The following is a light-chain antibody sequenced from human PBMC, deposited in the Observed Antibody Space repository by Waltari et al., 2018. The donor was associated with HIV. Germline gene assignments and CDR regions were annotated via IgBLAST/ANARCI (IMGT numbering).Light chain of an antibody. J-gene: IGLJ2*01. CDR3: QAWDSSTCV. V-gene: IGLV3-1*01. CDR1: KFGDKY. Sequence: SYDLTQPPSVSVSPGQPANITCSGDKFGDKYACWYQRKPGQSPVLVIYQDTKRPSGIPERFSGSNSGNTASLTISGTQAMDEADYYCQAWDSSTCVFGGGTKLTVL. CDR2: QDT.